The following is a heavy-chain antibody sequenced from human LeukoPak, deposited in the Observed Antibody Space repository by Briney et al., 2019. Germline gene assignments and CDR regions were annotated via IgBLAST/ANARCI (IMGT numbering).Heavy chain of an antibody. CDR2: ISSSSSTI. CDR1: GFTFSSYS. CDR3: ARPQYYYDSSGYYYEDAFDI. J-gene: IGHJ3*02. D-gene: IGHD3-22*01. V-gene: IGHV3-48*04. Sequence: PGGSLRLSCAASGFTFSSYSMNWVRQAPGKGLEWVSYISSSSSTIYYADSVKGRFTISRDNAKNSLYLQMNSLRAEDTAVYYCARPQYYYDSSGYYYEDAFDIWGQGTMVTVSS.